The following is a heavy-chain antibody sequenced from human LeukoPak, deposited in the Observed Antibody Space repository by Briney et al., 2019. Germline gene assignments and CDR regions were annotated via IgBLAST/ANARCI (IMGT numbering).Heavy chain of an antibody. CDR3: ARDLYCGSTSCSAYDAFDI. D-gene: IGHD2-2*01. CDR1: GGSISSYY. CDR2: IYTSGST. Sequence: KASETLSLTCTVSGGSISSYYWSWIRQPAGKGLEWIGRIYTSGSTNYNPSLKSRVTMSVDTSKNQFSLKLSSVTAADTAVYYCARDLYCGSTSCSAYDAFDIWGQGTMVTVSS. J-gene: IGHJ3*02. V-gene: IGHV4-4*07.